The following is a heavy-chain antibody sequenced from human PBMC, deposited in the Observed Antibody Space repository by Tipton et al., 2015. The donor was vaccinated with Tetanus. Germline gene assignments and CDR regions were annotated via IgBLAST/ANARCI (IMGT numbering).Heavy chain of an antibody. CDR2: ISVSGAST. CDR1: GFTFSNYA. D-gene: IGHD6-13*01. J-gene: IGHJ4*02. CDR3: AKGWIAAAGTRGYFDY. V-gene: IGHV3-23*01. Sequence: SLRLSCVASGFTFSNYAMSWVRQAPGKGLEWVSAISVSGASTYFADSVKGRFTISRDNSKNTLSLQMNTLRAEDTAVYYCAKGWIAAAGTRGYFDYWGQGTLVTVSS.